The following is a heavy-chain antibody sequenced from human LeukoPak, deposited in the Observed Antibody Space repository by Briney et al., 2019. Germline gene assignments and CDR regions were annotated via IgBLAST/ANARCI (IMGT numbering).Heavy chain of an antibody. CDR2: IYSGGST. CDR3: ASADYGGKGEFDY. V-gene: IGHV3-66*01. Sequence: GGSLRLSCAASGFTVSSNYMSWVRQAPGKGLEWVSVIYSGGSTYYADSVKGRFTISRDNSKNTLYLQMNSLRVEDTAVYYCASADYGGKGEFDYWGQGTLVTVSS. J-gene: IGHJ4*02. D-gene: IGHD4-23*01. CDR1: GFTVSSNY.